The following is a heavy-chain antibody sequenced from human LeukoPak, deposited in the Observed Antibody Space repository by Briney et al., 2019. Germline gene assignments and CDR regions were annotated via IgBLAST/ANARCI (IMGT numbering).Heavy chain of an antibody. CDR3: ARLGLRGSYHPRDY. CDR1: GGSFSGYY. D-gene: IGHD1-26*01. Sequence: SETLSLTCAVYGGSFSGYYWSWIRQPPGKGLEWIGEINHSGSTNYNPSLKSRVTISVDTSKNQSSLKLSSVTAADTAVYYCARLGLRGSYHPRDYWGQGTLVTVSS. V-gene: IGHV4-34*01. J-gene: IGHJ4*02. CDR2: INHSGST.